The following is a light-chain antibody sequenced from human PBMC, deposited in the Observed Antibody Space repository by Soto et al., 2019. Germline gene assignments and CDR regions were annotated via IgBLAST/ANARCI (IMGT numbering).Light chain of an antibody. J-gene: IGKJ2*01. CDR3: QQRGNWPLYT. V-gene: IGKV3-11*01. CDR2: DIS. CDR1: QSVSRY. Sequence: EIVLTQSPATLSLSPGESATLSCRASQSVSRYLAWYQQKPGQAPRLLIYDISNRATGIPARFSGSGSGTDFTLTIRSLEPEDFALYYCQQRGNWPLYTFGQGTKLEIK.